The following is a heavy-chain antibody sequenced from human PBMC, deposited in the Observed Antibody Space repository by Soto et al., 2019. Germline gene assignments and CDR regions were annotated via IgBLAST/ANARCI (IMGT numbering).Heavy chain of an antibody. Sequence: QVTVKESGPVLVKPTETLTLTCTVSGFSLSNAGLGVSWIRQPPGKALEWLAHIFSNDEKSYSTSLKSRLTISKDTSRSQVIPTMTTMDPVDTATHLFASTYSTSWYWFAPWGQGTLVTVSS. D-gene: IGHD6-13*01. CDR1: GFSLSNAGLG. J-gene: IGHJ5*02. CDR2: IFSNDEK. V-gene: IGHV2-26*04. CDR3: ASTYSTSWYWFAP.